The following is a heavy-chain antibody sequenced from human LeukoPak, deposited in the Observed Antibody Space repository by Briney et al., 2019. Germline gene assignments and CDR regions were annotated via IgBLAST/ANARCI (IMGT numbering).Heavy chain of an antibody. CDR1: GYTFSSYS. J-gene: IGHJ3*02. CDR2: ISSSSSTI. Sequence: GGSLRLSCAASGYTFSSYSMYWVRQAPGKGLEWVSYISSSSSTIYYADSVKGQFTISRDNAKNSLYLQMNSLRAEDTAVYYCARAGNDYGDPNDAFDIWGQGTMVTVSS. CDR3: ARAGNDYGDPNDAFDI. V-gene: IGHV3-48*01. D-gene: IGHD4-17*01.